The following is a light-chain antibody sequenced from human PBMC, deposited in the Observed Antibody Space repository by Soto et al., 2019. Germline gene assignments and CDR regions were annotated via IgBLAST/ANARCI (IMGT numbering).Light chain of an antibody. CDR2: GAS. CDR1: QGFSNS. J-gene: IGKJ4*01. CDR3: QKYDSAPLS. V-gene: IGKV1-27*01. Sequence: DIQMTQSPSSLNASIGDRVTISCRASQGFSNSLAWYQQKPGKVPTLLIYGASILQSGVSSRFSCSGSGTEFTLTISCLQPEDVATYFCQKYDSAPLSFGGGTKVEIK.